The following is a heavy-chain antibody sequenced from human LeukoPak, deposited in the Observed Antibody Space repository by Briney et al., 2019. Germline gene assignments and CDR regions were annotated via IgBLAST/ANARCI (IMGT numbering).Heavy chain of an antibody. J-gene: IGHJ4*02. CDR1: GGSFSGYY. V-gene: IGHV4-34*01. Sequence: SETLSLTCAVYGGSFSGYYWSWIRQPPGKGLEWIGEINHSGSTNYNPSLKSRVTISVDTSKNKFSLKLSSVTAADTAVYYCARGEWVGRFDYWGQGTLVTVSS. CDR2: INHSGST. D-gene: IGHD6-19*01. CDR3: ARGEWVGRFDY.